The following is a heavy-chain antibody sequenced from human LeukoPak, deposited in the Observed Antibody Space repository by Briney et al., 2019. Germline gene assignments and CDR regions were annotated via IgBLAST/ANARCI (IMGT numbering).Heavy chain of an antibody. CDR1: GFTFSSYE. V-gene: IGHV3-48*03. J-gene: IGHJ4*02. D-gene: IGHD4/OR15-4a*01. Sequence: GGSLRLSCAASGFTFSSYEMNWVRQAPGKGLEWVSYISSSGSTIYYADSVKGRFTVSRDNAKNSLYLQMNSLRAEDTAVYYCARHDYGTHFDHWGQGTLVTVSS. CDR3: ARHDYGTHFDH. CDR2: ISSSGSTI.